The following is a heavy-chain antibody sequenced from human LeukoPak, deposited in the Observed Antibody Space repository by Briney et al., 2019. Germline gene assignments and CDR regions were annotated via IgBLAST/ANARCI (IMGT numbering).Heavy chain of an antibody. CDR1: GGSISSSNW. CDR2: IYYSGST. V-gene: IGHV4-4*02. D-gene: IGHD6-19*01. CDR3: ARRPVLGQWLEYFDY. J-gene: IGHJ4*02. Sequence: PSGTLSLTCAVSGGSISSSNWWSWVRQPPGKGLEGIGEIYYSGSTNYNPSLKRRVTISVDTSKNQFSLKLSSVTAADKAVYYCARRPVLGQWLEYFDYWGQGTLVTVSS.